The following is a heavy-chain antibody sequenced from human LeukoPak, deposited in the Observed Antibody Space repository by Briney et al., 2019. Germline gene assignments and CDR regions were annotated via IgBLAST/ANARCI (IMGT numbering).Heavy chain of an antibody. Sequence: SETLSLTCAVYGGSFSGYYWSWIRQPPGKGLEWIGEINHSGSTNYNPSLKSRVTISVDTSKNQFSLKLSSVTAADTAVYYCARGIMSQVLRFLEWLPWGIVYYMDVWGKGTTVTVSS. CDR3: ARGIMSQVLRFLEWLPWGIVYYMDV. CDR2: INHSGST. CDR1: GGSFSGYY. J-gene: IGHJ6*03. D-gene: IGHD3-3*01. V-gene: IGHV4-34*01.